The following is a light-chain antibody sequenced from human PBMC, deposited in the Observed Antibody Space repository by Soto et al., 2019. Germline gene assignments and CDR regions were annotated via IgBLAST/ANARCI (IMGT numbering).Light chain of an antibody. J-gene: IGKJ4*01. CDR3: QQRSNWPLT. Sequence: EIVLTQSPATLSLSPGERATLSCRASQSVSSYLAWYQQKPGQAPRILIYDASNRATGIPARFSGSGSGTDFTLTISSLEPEDFAVYYCQQRSNWPLTFGGGTKV. CDR2: DAS. V-gene: IGKV3-11*01. CDR1: QSVSSY.